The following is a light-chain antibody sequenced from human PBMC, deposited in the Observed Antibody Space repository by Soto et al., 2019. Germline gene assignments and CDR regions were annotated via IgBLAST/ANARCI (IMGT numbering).Light chain of an antibody. Sequence: DIQMTQSPSSLSASVGDRVTITCRASQSIINYLNWYQQKPGKAPKLLIDTASSLQSGVPSRFSGSGSGTDFTLTISSLQPDDFATYYCQQSYSIPFTFGPGTKVDIK. CDR2: TAS. CDR3: QQSYSIPFT. V-gene: IGKV1-39*01. CDR1: QSIINY. J-gene: IGKJ3*01.